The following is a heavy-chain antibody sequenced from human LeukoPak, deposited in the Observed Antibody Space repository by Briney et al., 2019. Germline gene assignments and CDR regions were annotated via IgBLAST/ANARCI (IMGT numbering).Heavy chain of an antibody. CDR3: TTSWPKVREGDQ. Sequence: GGSLRLSCAASGFSFYYYAMRWVRQAPGKGLEWLSEISGGGENTNYADSVKGRFTISRDNSKDTLFLHMSSLRVEDTAVYYCTTSWPKVREGDQWGQGTLVTVS. CDR2: ISGGGENT. CDR1: GFSFYYYA. J-gene: IGHJ4*02. D-gene: IGHD3-16*01. V-gene: IGHV3-23*01.